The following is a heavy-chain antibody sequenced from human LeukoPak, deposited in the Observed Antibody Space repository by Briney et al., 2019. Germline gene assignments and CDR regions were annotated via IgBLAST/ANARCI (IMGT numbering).Heavy chain of an antibody. D-gene: IGHD5-24*01. CDR1: GGSFSGYY. V-gene: IGHV4-34*01. CDR3: ARDGDGYNLNWFDP. J-gene: IGHJ5*02. CDR2: INHSGST. Sequence: SETLSLTCAVYGGSFSGYYWSWIRQPPGKGLEWIGEINHSGSTNYNPSLKSRVTISVDTSKNQFSLKLSSVTAADTAVYYCARDGDGYNLNWFDPWGQGTLVTVSS.